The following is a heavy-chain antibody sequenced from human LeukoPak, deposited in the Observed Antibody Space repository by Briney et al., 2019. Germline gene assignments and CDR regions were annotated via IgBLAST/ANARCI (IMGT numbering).Heavy chain of an antibody. CDR1: GYTFTYYY. CDR3: ARGLGSCTGGNCYSDY. J-gene: IGHJ4*02. Sequence: ASVTVSCTASGYTFTYYYMHWVRQAPGQGLEWMGIINVSGGSTRYAQKFQGRVTMTRDTSTGTVYMELTRLRSEDTAVYYCARGLGSCTGGNCYSDYWGQGTLVTVSS. CDR2: INVSGGST. D-gene: IGHD2-8*02. V-gene: IGHV1-46*03.